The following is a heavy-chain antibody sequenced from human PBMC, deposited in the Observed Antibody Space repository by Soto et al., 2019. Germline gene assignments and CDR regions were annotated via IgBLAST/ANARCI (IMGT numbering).Heavy chain of an antibody. CDR3: ARSLYYYDSSGYWPLAPDY. V-gene: IGHV3-33*01. CDR2: IWYGGSNK. CDR1: GFTFSSYG. J-gene: IGHJ4*02. Sequence: VGSLRLSCAASGFTFSSYGMHWVRQAPGKGLEWVAVIWYGGSNKYYADSVKGRFTISRDNSKNTLYLQMNSLRAEDTAVYYCARSLYYYDSSGYWPLAPDYWGQGTLVTVSS. D-gene: IGHD3-22*01.